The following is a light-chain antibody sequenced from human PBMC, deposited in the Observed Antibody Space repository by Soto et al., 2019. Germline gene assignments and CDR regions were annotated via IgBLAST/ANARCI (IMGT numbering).Light chain of an antibody. CDR1: SSNIGSYA. J-gene: IGLJ2*01. Sequence: QAVVTQPPSASGTPGQRVIMSCSGSSSNIGSYAVNWYQQLPGTAPKLLIFTNTHRPSGVPDRFSPSKSGSSASLAISGLQTDDEADYYCAAWDGSLNAVVFGGGTKVTVL. CDR3: AAWDGSLNAVV. CDR2: TNT. V-gene: IGLV1-44*01.